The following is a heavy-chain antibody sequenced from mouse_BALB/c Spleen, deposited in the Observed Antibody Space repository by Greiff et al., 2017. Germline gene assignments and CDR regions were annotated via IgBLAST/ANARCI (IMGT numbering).Heavy chain of an antibody. CDR3: AIKGTYWYFDV. Sequence: DVQLVEPGGGLVKPGGSLKLSCAASGFAFSSSDMSWVRQTPEKRLEWVAYISSGGGSTYYPDTVKGRFTISRDNAKNTLYLQMSSLKSEDTAMYYCAIKGTYWYFDVWGAGTTVTVSS. V-gene: IGHV5-12-1*01. CDR2: ISSGGGST. CDR1: GFAFSSSD. J-gene: IGHJ1*01. D-gene: IGHD1-3*01.